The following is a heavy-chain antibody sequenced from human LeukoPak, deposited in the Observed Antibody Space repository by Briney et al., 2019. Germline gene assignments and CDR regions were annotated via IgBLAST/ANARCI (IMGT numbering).Heavy chain of an antibody. D-gene: IGHD1-26*01. Sequence: ASVKVSCKASGYTFTGYYMHWVRQAPGQGLEWMGWINPHSGGTNYAQKFQGRVTMTRDTSISTAYMELIRLRSDDTAVYYCARGGGTPPFVDIWGQGTMVTVSS. CDR3: ARGGGTPPFVDI. CDR1: GYTFTGYY. CDR2: INPHSGGT. J-gene: IGHJ3*02. V-gene: IGHV1-2*02.